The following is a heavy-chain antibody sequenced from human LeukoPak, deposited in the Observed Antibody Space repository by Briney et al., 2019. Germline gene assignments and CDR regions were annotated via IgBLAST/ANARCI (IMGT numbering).Heavy chain of an antibody. CDR2: ITSKGGST. Sequence: GGSLRLSCSASGFTFSTNAMHWVRQAPGKGLEYVSAITSKGGSTYYADSVKGRFTISRDNSKNTLYLQMNSLRAEGTAVYYCARGGVFAGTVDYWGQGTLVTVSS. V-gene: IGHV3-64*04. CDR3: ARGGVFAGTVDY. J-gene: IGHJ4*02. CDR1: GFTFSTNA. D-gene: IGHD6-13*01.